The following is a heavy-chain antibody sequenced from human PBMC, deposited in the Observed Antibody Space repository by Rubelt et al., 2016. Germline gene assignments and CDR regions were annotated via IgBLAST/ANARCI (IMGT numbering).Heavy chain of an antibody. Sequence: QLQLQESGPGLVKPSETLSLTCNVSGGSMSSSDDYWGWIRQPPGKGLEWIGSIYYSGSTYYNPSLTSRVTISVNTPKNRFSLKRGSVTAADTAVDYCARGHWNYFDYWGQGTLVTVSS. CDR2: IYYSGST. D-gene: IGHD1-1*01. J-gene: IGHJ4*02. CDR1: GGSMSSSDDY. V-gene: IGHV4-39*02. CDR3: ARGHWNYFDY.